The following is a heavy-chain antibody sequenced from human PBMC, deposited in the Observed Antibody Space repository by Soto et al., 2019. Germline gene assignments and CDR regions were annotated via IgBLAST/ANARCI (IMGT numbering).Heavy chain of an antibody. D-gene: IGHD2-15*01. CDR3: ARSYCSGGSCYEDYYYGMDV. CDR1: GYTFTGYY. V-gene: IGHV1-2*04. J-gene: IGHJ6*02. Sequence: ASVKVSCKASGYTFTGYYMHWVRQSPGQGLERMGWINPNSGGTNYAQKFQGWVTMTRDTSISTAYMELSRLRSGDTAVYYCARSYCSGGSCYEDYYYGMDVWGQGTTVTVSS. CDR2: INPNSGGT.